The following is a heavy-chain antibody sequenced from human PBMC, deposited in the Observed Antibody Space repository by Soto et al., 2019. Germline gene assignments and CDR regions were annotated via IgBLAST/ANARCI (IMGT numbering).Heavy chain of an antibody. CDR1: GGSISSGDYY. D-gene: IGHD3-3*01. CDR2: IYYSGST. Sequence: QVQLQESGPGLVKPSQTLSLTCTVSGGSISSGDYYWSWIRQPPGKGLEWIGYIYYSGSTYYNPSLKSRVTIAVDTCHNQFSLRMSSVTAADTAVYSCAGESIKILGTYGMDVWGQGTTVTVSS. V-gene: IGHV4-30-4*01. J-gene: IGHJ6*02. CDR3: AGESIKILGTYGMDV.